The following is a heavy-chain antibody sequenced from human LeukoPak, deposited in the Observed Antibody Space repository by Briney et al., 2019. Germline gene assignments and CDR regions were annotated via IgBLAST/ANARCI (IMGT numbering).Heavy chain of an antibody. D-gene: IGHD5-18*01. V-gene: IGHV4-39*07. CDR1: GGSISSSSYY. Sequence: SETLSLTCTVSGGSISSSSYYWGWIRQPPGKGLEWIGSIYYSGSTYYNPSLKSRVTISVDTSKNQFSLKLSSVTAADTAVYYCARDRSDTAMVMGLNSVWFDPWGQGTLVTVSS. CDR2: IYYSGST. J-gene: IGHJ5*02. CDR3: ARDRSDTAMVMGLNSVWFDP.